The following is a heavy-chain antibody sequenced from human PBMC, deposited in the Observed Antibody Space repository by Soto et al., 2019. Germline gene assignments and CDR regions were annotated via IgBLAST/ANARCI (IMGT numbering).Heavy chain of an antibody. D-gene: IGHD5-12*01. CDR1: GGSISSGGYY. V-gene: IGHV4-31*03. Sequence: QVQLQESGPGLVKPSQTLSLTCTVSGGSISSGGYYWSWVRQHPGKGLEWIGYMYYSGSTYYNPSLKRRVTTSLDTSKTQSSLKLTSGTAADTAVYYCARAIVATTNWFDPWGQGTLVTISS. CDR2: MYYSGST. CDR3: ARAIVATTNWFDP. J-gene: IGHJ5*02.